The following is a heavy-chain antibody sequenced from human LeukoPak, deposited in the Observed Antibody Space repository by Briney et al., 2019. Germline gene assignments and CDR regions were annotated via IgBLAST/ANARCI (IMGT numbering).Heavy chain of an antibody. V-gene: IGHV1-2*02. Sequence: ASVKVSCKASGYTFTGYYMHWVRQAPGQGLEWMGWINPNSGGTNYAQKFQGRVTMTRDTSISTAYMELSRLRSDDTAVYYCARERYYYGSGSTQDYWGQGTLVTVSS. D-gene: IGHD3-10*01. CDR2: INPNSGGT. J-gene: IGHJ4*02. CDR3: ARERYYYGSGSTQDY. CDR1: GYTFTGYY.